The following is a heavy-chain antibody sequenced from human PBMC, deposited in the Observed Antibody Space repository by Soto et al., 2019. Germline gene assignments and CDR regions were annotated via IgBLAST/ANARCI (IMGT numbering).Heavy chain of an antibody. CDR3: ARAGPSPSYQYTLDV. V-gene: IGHV3-74*01. CDR2: INSDGSKI. CDR1: GFSFSTYW. J-gene: IGHJ6*02. Sequence: GGSLRLSCAASGFSFSTYWIHWVRQAPGKGLVWVSRINSDGSKIDYADSVKGRFTISRDNARSTLNLQMNSLTAEDTAIYYCARAGPSPSYQYTLDVWGQGTTVTVSS. D-gene: IGHD2-2*01.